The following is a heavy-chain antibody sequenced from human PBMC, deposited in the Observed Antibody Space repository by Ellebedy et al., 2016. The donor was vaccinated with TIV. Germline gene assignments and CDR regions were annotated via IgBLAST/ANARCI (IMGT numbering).Heavy chain of an antibody. V-gene: IGHV4-39*07. CDR2: INYSGTT. Sequence: GSLRLSCTVPGASITTYYWVRIRQSPGKGLEWIGSINYSGTTYYNPSLKSRITISIDTSKNRFSLKLSSVTAADTAMYYCARGGTSYSDYWGQGTLVTVSS. CDR1: GASITTYY. J-gene: IGHJ4*02. D-gene: IGHD1-1*01. CDR3: ARGGTSYSDY.